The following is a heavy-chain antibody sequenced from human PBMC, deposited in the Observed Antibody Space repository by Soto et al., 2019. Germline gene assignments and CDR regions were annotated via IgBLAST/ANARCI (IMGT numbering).Heavy chain of an antibody. V-gene: IGHV4-59*01. CDR2: IYYSGST. CDR1: GGSISSYY. Sequence: SETLSLTCTVSGGSISSYYWSWIRQPPGKGLEWIGYIYYSGSTNYNPSLKSRVTISVDTSKNQFSLKLSSVTAADTAVYYCARGGYSGYDLPYHFDYWRQGTLVTVSS. J-gene: IGHJ4*02. D-gene: IGHD5-12*01. CDR3: ARGGYSGYDLPYHFDY.